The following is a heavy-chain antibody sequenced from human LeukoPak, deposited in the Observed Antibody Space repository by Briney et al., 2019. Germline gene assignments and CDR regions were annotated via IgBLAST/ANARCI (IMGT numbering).Heavy chain of an antibody. V-gene: IGHV1-69*05. J-gene: IGHJ4*02. CDR1: GGTFSSYA. CDR2: IIPIFGTA. D-gene: IGHD3-10*01. CDR3: ARGYYGSGSSFDY. Sequence: GASVKVSCKASGGTFSSYAISWVRQAPGQGLEWMGRIIPIFGTANCAQKFQGRVTITTDESTSTAYMELSSLRSEDTAVYYCARGYYGSGSSFDYWGQGTLVTVSS.